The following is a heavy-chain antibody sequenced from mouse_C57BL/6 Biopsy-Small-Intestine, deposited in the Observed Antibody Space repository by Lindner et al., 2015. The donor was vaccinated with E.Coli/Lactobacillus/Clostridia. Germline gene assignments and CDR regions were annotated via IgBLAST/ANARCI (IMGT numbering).Heavy chain of an antibody. V-gene: IGHV1-22*01. CDR2: INPNNGGT. J-gene: IGHJ4*01. Sequence: VQLQESGPELVKPGASVKMSCKASGYTITDYNMHWVKQSHGKSLEWIGHINPNNGGTNYNQKFKGKATLTANKSSNTAYMELHSLTLDDSAVYYCATGPLYALDYWGQGTSVTVSS. CDR3: ATGPLYALDY. CDR1: GYTITDYN. D-gene: IGHD6-1*01.